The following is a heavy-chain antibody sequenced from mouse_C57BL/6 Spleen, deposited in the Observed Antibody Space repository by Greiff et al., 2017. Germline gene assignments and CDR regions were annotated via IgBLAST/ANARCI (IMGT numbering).Heavy chain of an antibody. CDR3: SINDGYYVAMDY. CDR1: GYTFTSYW. V-gene: IGHV1-74*01. Sequence: VQLQQSGAELVKPGASVKVSCKASGYTFTSYWMDWVKQRPGQGLEWIGRIHPSDSDTNYNQKFKGKATLTVDKSSRTAYMQFSSLTSEDSAVYYCSINDGYYVAMDYWGQGTSVTVSS. J-gene: IGHJ4*01. D-gene: IGHD2-3*01. CDR2: IHPSDSDT.